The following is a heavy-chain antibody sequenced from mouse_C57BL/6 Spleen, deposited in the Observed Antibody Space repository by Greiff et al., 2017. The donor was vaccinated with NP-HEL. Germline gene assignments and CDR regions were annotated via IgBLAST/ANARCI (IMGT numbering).Heavy chain of an antibody. J-gene: IGHJ1*03. CDR3: ARSAIWYFDV. V-gene: IGHV1-64*01. Sequence: QVQLQQPGAELVKPGASVKLSCKASGYTFTSYWMHWVKQRPGQGLEWIGMIHPNSGSTKYNEKFKSKATLTVDKSSSTAFMQLSSLTSEDSAVYYWARSAIWYFDVWGTGTTVTVSS. CDR1: GYTFTSYW. CDR2: IHPNSGST.